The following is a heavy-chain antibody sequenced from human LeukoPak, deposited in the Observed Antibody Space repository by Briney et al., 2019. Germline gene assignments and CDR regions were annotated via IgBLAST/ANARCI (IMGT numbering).Heavy chain of an antibody. J-gene: IGHJ4*02. V-gene: IGHV4-39*07. D-gene: IGHD3-22*01. CDR2: IYHSGST. Sequence: PSETLSLTCIVSGGSITTSDNYWGWIRQPPGKGLQWIGSIYHSGSTSYNPSLKSRVTISVDTSKNQFSLKLSSVTAADTAVYYCARGPRRYYYDSSGYLDADYWGQGTLVTVSS. CDR1: GGSITTSDNY. CDR3: ARGPRRYYYDSSGYLDADY.